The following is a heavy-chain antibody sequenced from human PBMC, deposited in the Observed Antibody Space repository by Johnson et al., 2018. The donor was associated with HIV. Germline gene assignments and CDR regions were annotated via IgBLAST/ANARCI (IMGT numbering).Heavy chain of an antibody. V-gene: IGHV3-30*04. Sequence: QVQLVESGGGVVQPGRSLRLSCAASGFTFSSYAMHWVRQAPGKGLEWVAVISYDGSNKYYTDSVKGRFTISRDNSKNTLYLQMNSLRAEDTAVYYCARNVYSGYDFRDAFDIWGQGTMVTVSS. CDR2: ISYDGSNK. J-gene: IGHJ3*02. D-gene: IGHD5-12*01. CDR3: ARNVYSGYDFRDAFDI. CDR1: GFTFSSYA.